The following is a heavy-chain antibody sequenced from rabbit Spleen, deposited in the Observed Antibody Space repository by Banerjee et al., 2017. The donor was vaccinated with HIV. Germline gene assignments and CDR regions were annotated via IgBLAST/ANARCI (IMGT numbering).Heavy chain of an antibody. CDR3: ARDLVGVIGWNFYL. D-gene: IGHD1-1*01. V-gene: IGHV1S45*01. CDR1: GFSFSSSYY. J-gene: IGHJ4*01. Sequence: QEQLVESGGGLVQPEGSLTLTCTASGFSFSSSYYMCWVRQAPGKGLEWIACINASTGKPVYATWAKGRFTISRTSSTTVTLRMTSLTAADRATYFCARDLVGVIGWNFYLWGPGTLVT. CDR2: INASTGKP.